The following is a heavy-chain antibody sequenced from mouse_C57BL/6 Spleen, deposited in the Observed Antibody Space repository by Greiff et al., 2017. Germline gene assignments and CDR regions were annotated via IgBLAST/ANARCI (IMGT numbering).Heavy chain of an antibody. CDR2: IYPRSGNT. D-gene: IGHD1-1*01. CDR1: GYTFTSYG. V-gene: IGHV1-81*01. J-gene: IGHJ1*03. CDR3: ARPITTVVATGGYFDV. Sequence: VQLQQSGAELARPGASVKLSCKASGYTFTSYGISWVKQRTGQGLEWIGEIYPRSGNTYYNEKFKGKATLTADKSSSTAYMELRSLTSEDSAVYFCARPITTVVATGGYFDVWGTGTTVTVSS.